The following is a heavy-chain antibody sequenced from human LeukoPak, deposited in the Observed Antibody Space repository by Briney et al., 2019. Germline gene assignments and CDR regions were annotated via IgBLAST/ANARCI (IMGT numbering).Heavy chain of an antibody. V-gene: IGHV3-7*01. Sequence: PGGSLRLSCAASGFTFTSHWMSWVRQAPGKGLEGVARMNLDGSEKYYVDSVKGRFTISRDNAKTSLYLEMNRLRAEDTAVYYCARDATYCTNGVCYTRFDYWGQGTLVTVSS. D-gene: IGHD2-8*01. CDR2: MNLDGSEK. CDR1: GFTFTSHW. CDR3: ARDATYCTNGVCYTRFDY. J-gene: IGHJ4*02.